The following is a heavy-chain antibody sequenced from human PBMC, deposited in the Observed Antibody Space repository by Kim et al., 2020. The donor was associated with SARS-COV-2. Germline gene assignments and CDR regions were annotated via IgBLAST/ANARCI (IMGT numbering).Heavy chain of an antibody. CDR3: ARDSHSGSYSDY. V-gene: IGHV4-59*01. Sequence: SETLSLTCTVSGGSISSYYWSWIRQPPGKGLEWIGYIYYSGSTNYNPSLKSRVTISVDTSKNQFSLKLSSVTAADTAVYYCARDSHSGSYSDYWGQGTLV. CDR2: IYYSGST. D-gene: IGHD1-26*01. CDR1: GGSISSYY. J-gene: IGHJ4*02.